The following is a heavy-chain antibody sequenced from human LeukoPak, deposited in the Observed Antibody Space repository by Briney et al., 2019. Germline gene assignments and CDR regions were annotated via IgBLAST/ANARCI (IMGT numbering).Heavy chain of an antibody. V-gene: IGHV1-8*03. Sequence: ASVKVSCKASGYTFTSYDINWVRQATGQGLEWMGWMNPNSGNTGYAQKFQGRVTITRNTSISTAYMELSSLRSEDTAVYYCARGRGGKFRPQRVYYYIDVWGKGTTVTVSS. CDR3: ARGRGGKFRPQRVYYYIDV. CDR1: GYTFTSYD. D-gene: IGHD3-10*01. CDR2: MNPNSGNT. J-gene: IGHJ6*03.